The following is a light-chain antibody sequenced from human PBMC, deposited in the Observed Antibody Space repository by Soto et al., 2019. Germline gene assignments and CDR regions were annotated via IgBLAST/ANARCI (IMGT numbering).Light chain of an antibody. CDR2: DTT. V-gene: IGLV7-46*01. CDR1: TGPVTSDHF. CDR3: LLSYDGTQV. J-gene: IGLJ3*02. Sequence: QAVVTQEPSLTVSPGETLTLTCASNTGPVTSDHFPSWFQQKPGQAPRALIFDTTNKHSWTPSRFSGSLLGGEAALTLSGAQPEDEADYFCLLSYDGTQVFGGGTKLPVL.